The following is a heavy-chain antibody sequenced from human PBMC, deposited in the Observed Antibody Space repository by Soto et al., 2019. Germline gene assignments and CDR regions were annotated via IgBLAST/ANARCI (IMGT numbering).Heavy chain of an antibody. J-gene: IGHJ6*02. CDR3: ARDRAGWSGQYGMDV. CDR2: IYYSGST. CDR1: GGSISSGGYY. D-gene: IGHD3-3*01. V-gene: IGHV4-31*03. Sequence: SETLSLTCTVSGGSISSGGYYWSWIRQHPGKGLEWIGYIYYSGSTYYNPSLKSRVTISVDTSKNQFSLKLSPVTAADTAVYYCARDRAGWSGQYGMDVWGQGTTVTVSS.